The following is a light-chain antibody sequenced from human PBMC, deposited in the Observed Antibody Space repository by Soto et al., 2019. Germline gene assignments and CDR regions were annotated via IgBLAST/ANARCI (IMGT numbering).Light chain of an antibody. J-gene: IGKJ4*01. V-gene: IGKV3-20*01. CDR2: DAS. Sequence: EIVLTQSPGTLSLSPGERVTLSCRASQRISNSYLAWYQQRPGQAPRLLIFDASNRATGIPARFSGSGSGTDFTLTINRLEPEDFALYYCQQYSAYPLSFGGGTKVDIK. CDR1: QRISNSY. CDR3: QQYSAYPLS.